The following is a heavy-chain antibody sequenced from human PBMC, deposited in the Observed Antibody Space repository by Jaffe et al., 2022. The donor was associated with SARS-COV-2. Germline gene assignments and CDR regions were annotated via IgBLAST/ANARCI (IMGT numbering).Heavy chain of an antibody. Sequence: QITLKESGPTLVKPTQTLTLTCTLSGLSLSSSGVGVGWIRQPPGKALEWLALIYWDDDKRYSPSLKSRLIITKDTSKNQVVLTMTNMDPVDTATYYCAHKGTVTTSFDYWGQGTLVTVSS. J-gene: IGHJ4*02. V-gene: IGHV2-5*02. CDR2: IYWDDDK. D-gene: IGHD4-17*01. CDR3: AHKGTVTTSFDY. CDR1: GLSLSSSGVG.